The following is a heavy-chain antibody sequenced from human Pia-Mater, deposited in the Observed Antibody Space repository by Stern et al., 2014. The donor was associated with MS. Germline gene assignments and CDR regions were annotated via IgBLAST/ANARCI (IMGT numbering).Heavy chain of an antibody. D-gene: IGHD2-21*02. J-gene: IGHJ4*02. CDR2: TGKKASGYFT. CDR1: GFIVNDNY. Sequence: EVQLVESGGGLVQPGGSLRLSCAASGFIVNDNYMDWVRQAPGKGLEWIGRTGKKASGYFTQYSASVKGRFTIKRDNSTTPLYFKRSSQKPEDTAVYYCASWRRGDGNFDYGGQGALVTVPS. CDR3: ASWRRGDGNFDY. V-gene: IGHV3-72*01.